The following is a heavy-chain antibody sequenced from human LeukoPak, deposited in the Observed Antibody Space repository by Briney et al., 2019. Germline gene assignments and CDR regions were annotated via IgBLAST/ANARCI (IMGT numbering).Heavy chain of an antibody. V-gene: IGHV3-49*03. J-gene: IGHJ3*02. D-gene: IGHD6-19*01. CDR1: GFTFCDYA. Sequence: QSGGSLRLSCTASGFTFCDYAMSWFRQAPGKGLEWVGFIRSKAYGGTTEYAASVKGRFTISRDDSKSIAYLQMNSLKTEDTAVYYCTRDQHPRYSSGTSPSPDDAFDIWGQGTMVTVSS. CDR3: TRDQHPRYSSGTSPSPDDAFDI. CDR2: IRSKAYGGTT.